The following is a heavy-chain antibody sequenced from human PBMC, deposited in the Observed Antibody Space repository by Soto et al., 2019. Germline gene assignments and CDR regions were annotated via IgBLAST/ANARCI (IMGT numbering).Heavy chain of an antibody. J-gene: IGHJ6*02. V-gene: IGHV4-59*01. Sequence: SETLSLTCTVPGGSISSYSWSWIRQPPGKGLEWIGYIYYSGSTNYNPSLKSRVTISVDTSKNQFSLKLSPVTAADTAVYYCARDEPTGYYYYGMDVWGQGTTVTVSS. CDR2: IYYSGST. CDR1: GGSISSYS. CDR3: ARDEPTGYYYYGMDV. D-gene: IGHD3-9*01.